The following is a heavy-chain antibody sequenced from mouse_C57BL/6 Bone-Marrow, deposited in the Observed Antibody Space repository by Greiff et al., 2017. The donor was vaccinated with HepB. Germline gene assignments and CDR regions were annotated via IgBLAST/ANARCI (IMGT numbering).Heavy chain of an antibody. J-gene: IGHJ2*01. CDR3: ARGGDYDPVYFDY. D-gene: IGHD2-4*01. CDR2: IDPSDSET. Sequence: QVQLKQPGAELVRPGSSVKLSCKASGYTFTSYWMHWVKQRPIQGLEWIGNIDPSDSETHYNQKFKYKATLTVDKSSSTAYMQLSSLTSEDSAVYYCARGGDYDPVYFDYWGQGTTLTVSS. CDR1: GYTFTSYW. V-gene: IGHV1-52*01.